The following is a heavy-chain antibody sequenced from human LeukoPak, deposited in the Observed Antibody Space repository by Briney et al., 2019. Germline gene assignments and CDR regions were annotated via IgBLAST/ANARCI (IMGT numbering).Heavy chain of an antibody. V-gene: IGHV4-39*01. Sequence: PSETLSLTCTVSGGSISSSSYYWGWIRQPPGKGLEWIGSIYYSGSTYYNPSLKSRVTISVDTSKNQFSLKLSSVTAADTAVYYCARHILGRITMVRGGYFDYWGQGTLVTVSS. D-gene: IGHD3-10*01. J-gene: IGHJ4*02. CDR3: ARHILGRITMVRGGYFDY. CDR1: GGSISSSSYY. CDR2: IYYSGST.